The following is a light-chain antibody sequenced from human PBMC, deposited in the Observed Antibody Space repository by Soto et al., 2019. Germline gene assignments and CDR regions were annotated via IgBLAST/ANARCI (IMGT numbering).Light chain of an antibody. CDR1: QAITNN. CDR2: ATS. J-gene: IGKJ1*01. CDR3: QQYNNWPRT. V-gene: IGKV1-9*01. Sequence: DIHLTQSPSSLSASVGDRVTITCRASQAITNNLAWYQQKPGNPPKLPIYATSSLQSGVPSRFSGSGSGTEFTLTISSLQSEDFAVYYCQQYNNWPRTFGQGTKVDIK.